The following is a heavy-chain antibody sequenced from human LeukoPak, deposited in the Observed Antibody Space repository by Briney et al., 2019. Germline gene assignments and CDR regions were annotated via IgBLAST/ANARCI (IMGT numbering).Heavy chain of an antibody. D-gene: IGHD3-10*01. J-gene: IGHJ4*02. CDR1: GGSFSGYY. V-gene: IGHV4-34*01. CDR2: INHSGST. CDR3: ARGRRYYSGSGSLFA. Sequence: SETLSLTCAVYGGSFSGYYWSWIRQPPGKGLEWIGEINHSGSTNYNPSLKSRVTISVDTSKNQFSLKLSSVTAADTAVYYCARGRRYYSGSGSLFAWGQGTLVTVSS.